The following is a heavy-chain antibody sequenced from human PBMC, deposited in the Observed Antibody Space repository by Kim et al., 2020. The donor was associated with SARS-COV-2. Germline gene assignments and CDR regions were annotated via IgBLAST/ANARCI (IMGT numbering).Heavy chain of an antibody. D-gene: IGHD1-26*01. CDR2: GST. V-gene: IGHV3-23*01. CDR3: AKDSGLMGY. J-gene: IGHJ4*02. Sequence: GSTYYADSVKGRFTISRDNSKNTLYLQMNSLRAEDTAVYYCAKDSGLMGYWGQGTLVTVSS.